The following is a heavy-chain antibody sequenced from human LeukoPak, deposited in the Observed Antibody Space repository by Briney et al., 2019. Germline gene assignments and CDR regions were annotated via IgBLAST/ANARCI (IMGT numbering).Heavy chain of an antibody. D-gene: IGHD3-10*01. CDR1: GYAFTSYD. V-gene: IGHV1-46*01. CDR2: INPTGTRT. Sequence: ASVKVSCKASGYAFTSYDINWVRQAPGQGLEWIGLINPTGTRTGYAQKFQGRVTMTRDMSTSTDYMELSSLRSEDTAIYYCARDNSVGDIAWWFDPWGQGTLVTVST. J-gene: IGHJ5*02. CDR3: ARDNSVGDIAWWFDP.